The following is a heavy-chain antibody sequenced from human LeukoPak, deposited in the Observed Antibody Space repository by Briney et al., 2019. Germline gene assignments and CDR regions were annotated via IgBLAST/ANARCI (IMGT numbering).Heavy chain of an antibody. CDR3: ARVVRVVVVAATRGYYYYYMDV. J-gene: IGHJ6*03. CDR1: GGSISSGSYD. Sequence: PSETLSLTCTVSGGSISSGSYDWSWIRQPAGKGLEWIGRIYTSGSTNYNPSLKSRVTISVDTSKNQFSLKLSSVTAADTAVYYCARVVRVVVVAATRGYYYYYMDVWGKGTTVTVSS. V-gene: IGHV4-61*02. CDR2: IYTSGST. D-gene: IGHD2-15*01.